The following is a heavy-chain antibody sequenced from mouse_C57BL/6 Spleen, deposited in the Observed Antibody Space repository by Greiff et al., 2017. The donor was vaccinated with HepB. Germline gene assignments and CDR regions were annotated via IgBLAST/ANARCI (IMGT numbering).Heavy chain of an antibody. CDR1: GFTFPSYW. V-gene: IGHV1-52*01. Sequence: VQLQQPGAELVRPGSSVKLSCKASGFTFPSYWMHWVKQRPIQGLEWIGNIDPSDSETHYNQKFKDKATLTVDKSSSTAYMQLSSLTSEDSAVYYCALLTGTGYWGQGTTLTVSS. D-gene: IGHD4-1*01. CDR2: IDPSDSET. CDR3: ALLTGTGY. J-gene: IGHJ2*01.